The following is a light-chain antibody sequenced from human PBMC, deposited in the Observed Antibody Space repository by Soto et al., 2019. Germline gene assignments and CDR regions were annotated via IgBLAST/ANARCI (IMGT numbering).Light chain of an antibody. V-gene: IGLV1-40*01. Sequence: QSVLTQPPSVSGAPGQRVTISCTGSSSNIGAGYYVHWYQQLPGTAPKLLIYGNSNRPSGVPDRFSGSKSGPSASLAITGLQAEDEADDYCQSYDSSLSGVVFGGGTKLTVL. CDR3: QSYDSSLSGVV. CDR1: SSNIGAGYY. CDR2: GNS. J-gene: IGLJ2*01.